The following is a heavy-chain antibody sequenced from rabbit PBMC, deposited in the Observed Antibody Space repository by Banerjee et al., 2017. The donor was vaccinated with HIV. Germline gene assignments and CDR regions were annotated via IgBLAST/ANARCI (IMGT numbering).Heavy chain of an antibody. CDR2: INTSSGNT. D-gene: IGHD6-1*01. CDR1: GFSFSIGYV. CDR3: ARDIDDDGAYADAPYYFNL. Sequence: QEQLEESGGDLVKPEGSLTLTCTASGFSFSIGYVMCWVRQAPGKGLEWIACINTSSGNTVYASWAKGRFTISRTSSTTVTLQMTSLTAADTATYFCARDIDDDGAYADAPYYFNLWGQGTLVTVS. V-gene: IGHV1S45*01. J-gene: IGHJ4*01.